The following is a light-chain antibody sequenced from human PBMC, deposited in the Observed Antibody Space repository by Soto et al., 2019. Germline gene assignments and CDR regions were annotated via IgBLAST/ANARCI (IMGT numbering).Light chain of an antibody. CDR2: EVS. Sequence: QSALTQPPSASGSPGQSVTTSCTGTSSDVGGYNYVSWYQQHPGKAPKLMIYEVSKRPSGVPDRFSGSKSGNTASLTVSGLHAEDEADYYCSSYAGSNNWNFGTRTKVTVL. CDR1: SSDVGGYNY. CDR3: SSYAGSNNWN. J-gene: IGLJ1*01. V-gene: IGLV2-8*01.